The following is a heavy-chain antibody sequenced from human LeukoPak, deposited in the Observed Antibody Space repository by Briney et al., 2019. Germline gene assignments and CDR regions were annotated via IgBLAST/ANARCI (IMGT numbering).Heavy chain of an antibody. CDR1: GGSISSYY. Sequence: PSETLSLTCTVSGGSISSYYWSWIRQPPGKGLECIGYIYYSGSTNYNPSLKSRVTISVDTSKNQFSLKLSSVTAADTAVYYCARDHGSGSYYPYYYYGMDVWGQGTTVTVSS. CDR3: ARDHGSGSYYPYYYYGMDV. V-gene: IGHV4-59*01. CDR2: IYYSGST. D-gene: IGHD3-10*01. J-gene: IGHJ6*02.